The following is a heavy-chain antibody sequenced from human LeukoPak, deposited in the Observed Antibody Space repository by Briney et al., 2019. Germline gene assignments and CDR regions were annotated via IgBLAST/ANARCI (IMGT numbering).Heavy chain of an antibody. V-gene: IGHV1-18*01. D-gene: IGHD6-19*01. CDR2: ISAYNGNT. CDR1: GYTFTSYG. Sequence: GASMKVSSKASGYTFTSYGTSWVRQALGQGLEWMGWISAYNGNTNYAQKLQGRVTMTTDTSTSTAYMELRSLRSDDTAVYYCARYFSGYYYYMDVGGKGTTVTIS. J-gene: IGHJ6*03. CDR3: ARYFSGYYYYMDV.